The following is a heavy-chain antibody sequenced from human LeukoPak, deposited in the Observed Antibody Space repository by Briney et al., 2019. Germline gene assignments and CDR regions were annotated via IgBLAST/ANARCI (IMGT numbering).Heavy chain of an antibody. D-gene: IGHD3-22*01. CDR3: ARGRYDSSGYRYDY. J-gene: IGHJ4*02. Sequence: PSETLSLTCTVSGGSISSYYWSWIRQPAGKGLEWIGHIYTSGSTNYNPSLKSRVTMSVDTSKNQFSLKLSSVTAADTAVYYCARGRYDSSGYRYDYWGQGTLVTVSS. CDR2: IYTSGST. CDR1: GGSISSYY. V-gene: IGHV4-4*07.